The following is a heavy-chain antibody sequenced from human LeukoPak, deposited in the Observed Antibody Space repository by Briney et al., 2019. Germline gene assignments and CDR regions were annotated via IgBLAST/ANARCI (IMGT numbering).Heavy chain of an antibody. Sequence: SVKVSCKASGGTFSSYAISWVRQAPGQGLEWMGGIIPIFGTANYEQKFQGRVTITTDESTITAYMELSSLRSEDTAVYYCAIPGDYYGSGSHYNDNDYWGQGTLVTVSS. CDR3: AIPGDYYGSGSHYNDNDY. D-gene: IGHD3-10*01. CDR1: GGTFSSYA. J-gene: IGHJ4*02. CDR2: IIPIFGTA. V-gene: IGHV1-69*05.